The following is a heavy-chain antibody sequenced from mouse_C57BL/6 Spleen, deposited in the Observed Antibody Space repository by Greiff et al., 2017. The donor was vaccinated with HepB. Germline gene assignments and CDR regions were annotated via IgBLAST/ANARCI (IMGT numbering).Heavy chain of an antibody. V-gene: IGHV1-75*01. J-gene: IGHJ3*01. D-gene: IGHD1-1*01. CDR2: IFPGSGST. CDR1: GYTFTDYY. Sequence: QVQLQQPGPELVKPGASVKISCKASGYTFTDYYINWVKQRPGQGLEWIGWIFPGSGSTYYNEKFKGKATLTVDKSSSTAYMLLSSLTSEDSAVYFCARPYYGSSSAWFAYWGQGTLVTVSA. CDR3: ARPYYGSSSAWFAY.